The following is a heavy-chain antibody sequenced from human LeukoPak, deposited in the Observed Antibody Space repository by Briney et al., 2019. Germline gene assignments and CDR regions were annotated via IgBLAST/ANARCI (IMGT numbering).Heavy chain of an antibody. V-gene: IGHV4-39*07. Sequence: SETLSLTCTVSGGSISSSSYYWGWIRQPPGKGLEWIGSIYYSGSTYYNPSLKSRVTISVDTSKNQFSLKLSSVTAADTAVYYCARVPGYSYGYPYFDYWGQGTLVTVSS. D-gene: IGHD5-18*01. CDR2: IYYSGST. J-gene: IGHJ4*02. CDR3: ARVPGYSYGYPYFDY. CDR1: GGSISSSSYY.